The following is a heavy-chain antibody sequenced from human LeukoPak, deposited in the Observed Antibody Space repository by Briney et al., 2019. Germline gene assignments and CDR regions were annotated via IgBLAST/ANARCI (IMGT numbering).Heavy chain of an antibody. J-gene: IGHJ5*02. D-gene: IGHD5-12*01. Sequence: PSETLSLTCTVSGGSISSSSYYWGWIRQPPGKGLEWIGSIYYSGNTYSNPSLKSRLTISEDTPKNQFSLKLSSVTAADTAVYYCARADVDIVATIRSASFDPWGQGTLVTVSS. CDR2: IYYSGNT. V-gene: IGHV4-39*07. CDR3: ARADVDIVATIRSASFDP. CDR1: GGSISSSSYY.